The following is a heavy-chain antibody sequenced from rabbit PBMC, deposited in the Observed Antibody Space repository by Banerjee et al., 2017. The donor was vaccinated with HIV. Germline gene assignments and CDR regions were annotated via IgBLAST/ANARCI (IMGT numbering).Heavy chain of an antibody. CDR2: IVSSGYT. D-gene: IGHD7-1*01. CDR1: GFDLSSGYD. Sequence: QEQLEESGGDLVKPGASLTLTCKASGFDLSSGYDMCWVRQAPGKGLEWIACIVSSGYTAYASWAKGRFTISKTSSTTVTLQMTSLTAADTPTYFYSRNTYITNYNLLGPVTLVTVS. J-gene: IGHJ4*01. CDR3: SRNTYITNYNL. V-gene: IGHV1S45*01.